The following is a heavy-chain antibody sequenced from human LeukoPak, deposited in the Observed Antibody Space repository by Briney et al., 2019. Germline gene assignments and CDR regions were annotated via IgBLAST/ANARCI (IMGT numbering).Heavy chain of an antibody. J-gene: IGHJ4*02. Sequence: GGSLRLSCAASGFTFSSYSMNWVRQAPGKGLEWVSYISSSSNTIYYADSVKGRFTISRDNAKDSLSLQMNSLRAEDTAVYYCARAPPYSSGWFGIDYWGQGTLVSVSS. CDR2: ISSSSNTI. CDR1: GFTFSSYS. CDR3: ARAPPYSSGWFGIDY. V-gene: IGHV3-48*04. D-gene: IGHD6-19*01.